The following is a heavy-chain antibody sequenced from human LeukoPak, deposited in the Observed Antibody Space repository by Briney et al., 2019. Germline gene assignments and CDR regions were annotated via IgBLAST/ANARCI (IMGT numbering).Heavy chain of an antibody. CDR3: ARDQEGFDY. J-gene: IGHJ4*02. CDR2: IYPRDGST. CDR1: GYTFTNNY. Sequence: ASVKVSCKASGYTFTNNYLHWVRQAPGQGLEWMGMIYPRDGSTSYAQNFQGRVTVTRDTSTTTVHMELRGLRSEDAAVYYCARDQEGFDYWGQGTVVTVSS. V-gene: IGHV1-46*01.